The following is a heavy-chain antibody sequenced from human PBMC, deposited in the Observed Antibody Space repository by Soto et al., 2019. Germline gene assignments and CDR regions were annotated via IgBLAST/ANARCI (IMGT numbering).Heavy chain of an antibody. D-gene: IGHD1-26*01. CDR2: IGGSGGTT. Sequence: GGSLRLSCAASGFTFSSYGMIWARQAPGKGLEWVSAIGGSGGTTYYADSVKGRFTISRDNSKNTLYLQMNSLRADDTALYYCAKLVTSSSQYWGQGTLVTVPQ. CDR3: AKLVTSSSQY. CDR1: GFTFSSYG. J-gene: IGHJ4*02. V-gene: IGHV3-23*01.